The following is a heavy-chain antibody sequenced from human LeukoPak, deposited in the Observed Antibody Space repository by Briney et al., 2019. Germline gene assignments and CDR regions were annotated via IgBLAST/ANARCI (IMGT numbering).Heavy chain of an antibody. D-gene: IGHD3-10*01. CDR2: ISSSGDST. J-gene: IGHJ4*02. Sequence: GGSLRLSCAASGFTFSSYVLSCVRQAPGKGLEWVSTISSSGDSTYYADSVKGRFTISRDNSKNTLYLHMNSLRAEDTAVYYCTRRSGTYYHGFDYWGQGTLVTVSS. CDR1: GFTFSSYV. V-gene: IGHV3-23*01. CDR3: TRRSGTYYHGFDY.